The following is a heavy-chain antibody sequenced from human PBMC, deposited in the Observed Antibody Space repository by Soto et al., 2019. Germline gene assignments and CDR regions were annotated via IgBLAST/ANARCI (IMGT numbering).Heavy chain of an antibody. V-gene: IGHV4-34*01. J-gene: IGHJ3*02. CDR3: ARVERGTATTVVDAFDI. CDR1: GGSVNSGNYY. CDR2: MSHSGGT. D-gene: IGHD1-1*01. Sequence: QVQLQQWGAGLLKPSETLSLTCAVFGGSVNSGNYYWSWIRQPPGKGLEWIGEMSHSGGTHFNPSLKSRVTISVDTSKNQFSLKMSSVPAADTALYYCARVERGTATTVVDAFDIWGPGTTVTVSS.